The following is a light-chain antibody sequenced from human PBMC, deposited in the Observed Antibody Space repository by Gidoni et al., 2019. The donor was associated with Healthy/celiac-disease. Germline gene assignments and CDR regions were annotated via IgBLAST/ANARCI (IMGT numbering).Light chain of an antibody. CDR3: SSYTSSSTLV. CDR2: EVS. V-gene: IGLV2-14*01. Sequence: QSALTQPASVSGPPGQSITISCTGTSSDVGGYNYVSWYQQHPGKAPKLMIYEVSNRPSGVSNRFSGSKSGNTASLTISGLQAEDEADYYCSSYTSSSTLVFGTGTKVTGL. J-gene: IGLJ1*01. CDR1: SSDVGGYNY.